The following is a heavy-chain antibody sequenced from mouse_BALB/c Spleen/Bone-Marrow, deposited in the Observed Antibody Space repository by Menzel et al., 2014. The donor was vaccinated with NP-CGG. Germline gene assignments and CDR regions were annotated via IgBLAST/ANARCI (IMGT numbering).Heavy chain of an antibody. CDR2: ISSGGSYT. V-gene: IGHV5-6*03. D-gene: IGHD2-2*01. Sequence: EVKLMESGGGLVKPGGSLKLSCAASGFTFSNYGMSWVRQTPDKRLEWVATISSGGSYTYYPDSVKGRFTISRDNAKNTLYLQMSSLKSEDTAMYYCARQRGYDYFDYWGQGTTLTVSS. CDR1: GFTFSNYG. J-gene: IGHJ2*01. CDR3: ARQRGYDYFDY.